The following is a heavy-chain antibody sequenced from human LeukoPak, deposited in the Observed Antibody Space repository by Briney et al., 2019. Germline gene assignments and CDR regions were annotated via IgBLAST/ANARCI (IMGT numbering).Heavy chain of an antibody. CDR1: GDSIGTFY. J-gene: IGHJ5*02. D-gene: IGHD2-2*01. CDR3: ARDRPTPGDCTSTTCYRWFDP. CDR2: ISSSGST. Sequence: SETLSLTCALSGDSIGTFYWSWIRQPTGQGLEWIGRISSSGSTNYNPSLRSRITMSADTSKNQFSLKLSSVTAADTAVYYCARDRPTPGDCTSTTCYRWFDPWGQGTLVSVSS. V-gene: IGHV4-4*07.